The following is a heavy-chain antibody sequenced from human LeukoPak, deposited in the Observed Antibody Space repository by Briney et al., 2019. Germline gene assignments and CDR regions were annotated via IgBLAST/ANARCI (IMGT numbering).Heavy chain of an antibody. CDR3: AKDRSIGTYYTFDH. V-gene: IGHV3-23*01. D-gene: IGHD1-26*01. CDR2: ISASGGMT. Sequence: GGSLRLSCAASGFTFDDCAMHWVRQAPGKGLEWVSSISASGGMTYYADSVKGRFTVSRDNSKNSLYLQMNSLTAADTAVYYCAKDRSIGTYYTFDHWGQGTLVTVSS. J-gene: IGHJ4*02. CDR1: GFTFDDCA.